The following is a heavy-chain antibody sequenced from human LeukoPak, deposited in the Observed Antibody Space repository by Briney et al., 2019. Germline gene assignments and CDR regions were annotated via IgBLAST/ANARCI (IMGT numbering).Heavy chain of an antibody. V-gene: IGHV3-7*01. D-gene: IGHD3-22*01. CDR3: ATDRGYFSFDY. Sequence: GGSLRLSCAASGFTFSSYWMTWVCQAPGKGLGWVANIHLEGSEKYYVDSVKGRFTISRDNAKNSLYLQMNRLRAEDTAVYYCATDRGYFSFDYWGQGTLVTVSS. CDR1: GFTFSSYW. CDR2: IHLEGSEK. J-gene: IGHJ4*02.